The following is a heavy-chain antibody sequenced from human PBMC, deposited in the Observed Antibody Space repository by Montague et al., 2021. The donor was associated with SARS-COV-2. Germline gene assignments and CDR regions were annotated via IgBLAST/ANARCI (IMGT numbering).Heavy chain of an antibody. D-gene: IGHD5-24*01. Sequence: SETLSLTCTVSGGSISSYYWSWIRQPPGKGQEWIGYIYYSGGTNYNPSLKSRVTISVDTSKNQFSLKLSSVTAADTAVYYCARVFPRWLQFDPYFDYWGQGTLVTVSS. CDR2: IYYSGGT. CDR3: ARVFPRWLQFDPYFDY. V-gene: IGHV4-59*01. CDR1: GGSISSYY. J-gene: IGHJ4*02.